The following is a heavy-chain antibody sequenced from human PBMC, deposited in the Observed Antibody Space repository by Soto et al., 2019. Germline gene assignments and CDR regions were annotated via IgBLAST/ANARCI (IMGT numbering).Heavy chain of an antibody. CDR3: ARTDCSSTSCYNYYYYGMDV. D-gene: IGHD2-2*01. J-gene: IGHJ6*02. CDR2: INPGNGDT. V-gene: IGHV1-3*01. Sequence: ASVKVSCKTSGYSFTKYGLHWVRQAPGQRLEWMGWINPGNGDTKYSQKFQGRVTITRDTSATTAYMELSSLRSEDSAVFYCARTDCSSTSCYNYYYYGMDVWGQGATVTVSS. CDR1: GYSFTKYG.